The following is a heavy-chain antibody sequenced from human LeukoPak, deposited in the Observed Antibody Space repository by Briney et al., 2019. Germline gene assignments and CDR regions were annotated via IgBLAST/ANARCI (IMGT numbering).Heavy chain of an antibody. CDR3: ARVVLEWFDVDY. J-gene: IGHJ4*02. D-gene: IGHD3-3*01. CDR2: IYHSGST. CDR1: GGSISSGGYY. V-gene: IGHV4-30-2*01. Sequence: KPSETLSLTCTVSGGSISSGGYYWSWIRQPPGKGLEWIGYIYHSGSTYYNPSLKSRVTISVDRSKNQFSLKLSSVTAADTAVYYCARVVLEWFDVDYWGQGTLVTVSS.